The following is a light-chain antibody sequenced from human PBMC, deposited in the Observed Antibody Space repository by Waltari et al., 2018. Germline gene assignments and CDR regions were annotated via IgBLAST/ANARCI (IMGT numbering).Light chain of an antibody. J-gene: IGLJ1*01. Sequence: QSVLTQPPSVSAAPGQKVTISCSGSSSNIGNNHVSWYQLLPDTAPKPLIYDTVQRPSGIPDRFSGSKYGTSATPGITGLQTGDEADYYCGTWDSSLSSFFVFGTGTKVTVL. CDR2: DTV. V-gene: IGLV1-51*01. CDR1: SSNIGNNH. CDR3: GTWDSSLSSFFV.